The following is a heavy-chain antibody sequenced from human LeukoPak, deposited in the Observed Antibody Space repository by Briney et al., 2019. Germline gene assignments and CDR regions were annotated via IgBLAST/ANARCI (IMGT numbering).Heavy chain of an antibody. V-gene: IGHV3-15*01. J-gene: IGHJ4*02. CDR1: GFTFTNAW. D-gene: IGHD1-26*01. CDR3: TTDLGSYDSDY. Sequence: PGGSLRLSCAASGFTFTNAWMSWVRQAPGKGLEWVGRIKSKTDGGTTDYAAPVKGRFTISRDDSKNTLYLQMNSLKTEDTAVYYCTTDLGSYDSDYWGQGTLVTVSS. CDR2: IKSKTDGGTT.